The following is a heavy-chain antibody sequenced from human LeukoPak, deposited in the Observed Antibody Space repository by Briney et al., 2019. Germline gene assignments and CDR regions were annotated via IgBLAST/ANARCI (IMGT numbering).Heavy chain of an antibody. D-gene: IGHD3-16*01. J-gene: IGHJ6*03. V-gene: IGHV1-18*01. CDR1: GYTFTSYG. CDR3: ARAPLGIRGEYYMDV. CDR2: ISAYNGNT. Sequence: ASVKVSCKASGYTFTSYGISWVRQAPGQGLEWMGWISAYNGNTNYAQKLQGRVTMTTDTSTSTAYMELRSLRSDDTAVYYCARAPLGIRGEYYMDVWGKGTTVTVSS.